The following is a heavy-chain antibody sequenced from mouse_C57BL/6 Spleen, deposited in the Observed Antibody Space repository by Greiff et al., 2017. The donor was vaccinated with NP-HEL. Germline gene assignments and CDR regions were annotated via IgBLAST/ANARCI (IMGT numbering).Heavy chain of an antibody. CDR2: IRNKANGYTT. CDR1: GFTFTDYY. V-gene: IGHV7-3*01. CDR3: ARSYSNYLYAMDY. D-gene: IGHD2-5*01. J-gene: IGHJ4*01. Sequence: DVKLVESGGGLVQPGGSLSLSCAASGFTFTDYYMSWVRQPPGKALEWLGFIRNKANGYTTEYSASVKGRFTISRDNSQSILYLQMNALRAEDSATYYCARSYSNYLYAMDYWGQGTSVTVSS.